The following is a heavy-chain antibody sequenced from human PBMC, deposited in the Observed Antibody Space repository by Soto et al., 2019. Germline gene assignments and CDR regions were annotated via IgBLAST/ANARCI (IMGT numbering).Heavy chain of an antibody. CDR1: GYTFTSYD. D-gene: IGHD2-2*02. CDR3: ARGLYPPRYSGVSMDV. CDR2: MNPNSGNT. Sequence: ASVKVSCKASGYTFTSYDINWVRQATGQGLEWMGWMNPNSGNTGYAQKFQGRVTMTRNTSISTAYMEMSSLRSEDTAVYYCARGLYPPRYSGVSMDVWGKGTTVTVSS. V-gene: IGHV1-8*01. J-gene: IGHJ6*03.